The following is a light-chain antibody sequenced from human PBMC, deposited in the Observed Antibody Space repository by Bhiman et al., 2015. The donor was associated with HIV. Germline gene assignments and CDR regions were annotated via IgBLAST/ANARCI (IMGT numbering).Light chain of an antibody. V-gene: IGLV2-14*03. Sequence: QSALTQPASVSGSAGQSITISCTGTSSDVGGYNYVSWYQQHPGKAPKLMIYDVSNRPSGVSNRFSGSKSGNTASLTISGLQAEDEADYYCCSYAGSSTSLVFGGGTKLTVL. CDR2: DVS. CDR1: SSDVGGYNY. CDR3: CSYAGSSTSLV. J-gene: IGLJ2*01.